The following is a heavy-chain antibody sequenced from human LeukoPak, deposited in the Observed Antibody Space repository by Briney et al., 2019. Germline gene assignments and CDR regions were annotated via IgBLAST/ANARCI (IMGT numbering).Heavy chain of an antibody. D-gene: IGHD3-22*01. CDR1: GFTFNIYG. V-gene: IGHV3-33*01. J-gene: IGHJ4*02. Sequence: GGSLRLSCAASGFTFNIYGMHWVRQAPGKGLEWVAVIWYDGSNKYYADSVKGRFTISRDNSKNTLYLQMNSLRAEDTAVYYCARSVYDSGGYYRVLDYWGQGTLVTVSS. CDR3: ARSVYDSGGYYRVLDY. CDR2: IWYDGSNK.